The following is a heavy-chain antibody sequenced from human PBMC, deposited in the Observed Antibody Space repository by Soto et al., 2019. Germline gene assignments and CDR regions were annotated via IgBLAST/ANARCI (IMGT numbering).Heavy chain of an antibody. J-gene: IGHJ6*02. CDR1: GFTSSSYW. Sequence: GGSLRLSCAASGFTSSSYWMHWVRQAPGKGLVWLSRINSDGSTRSYADSVKGRFTISRDNAKNTLYLQMNSLRAEDTAVYYCARGRTDDNTLKYYYYGMDVWGQGTTVTVSS. CDR2: INSDGSTR. V-gene: IGHV3-74*01. D-gene: IGHD1-1*01. CDR3: ARGRTDDNTLKYYYYGMDV.